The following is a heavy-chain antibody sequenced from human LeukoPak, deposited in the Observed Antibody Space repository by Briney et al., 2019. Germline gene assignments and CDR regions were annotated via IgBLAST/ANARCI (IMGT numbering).Heavy chain of an antibody. CDR1: GFTFSNYG. D-gene: IGHD2-2*01. V-gene: IGHV3-33*01. CDR3: ARDYCSTTTCLDY. CDR2: IWYDGSKK. J-gene: IGHJ4*02. Sequence: GGSLRLSCAASGFTFSNYGMQWVRQAPGKGLEWVAVIWYDGSKKYYADSVKGRFTISRDDSKNTLFLQINSLRAEDTAVYYCARDYCSTTTCLDYWGQGTLVTVSS.